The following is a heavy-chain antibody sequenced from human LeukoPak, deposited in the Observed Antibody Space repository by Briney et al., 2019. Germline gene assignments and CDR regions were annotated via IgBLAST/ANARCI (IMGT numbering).Heavy chain of an antibody. J-gene: IGHJ4*02. CDR1: GGSFSGYY. Sequence: SETLSLTCAVYGGSFSGYYWNWIRQPPGKGLEWIGEINHSGSTNYNPSLKSRVTISVDTSKNQFSLKLSSVTAADTAVYYCAREGDGDYDPKYYFDYWGQGTLVTVSS. CDR2: INHSGST. D-gene: IGHD4-17*01. V-gene: IGHV4-34*01. CDR3: AREGDGDYDPKYYFDY.